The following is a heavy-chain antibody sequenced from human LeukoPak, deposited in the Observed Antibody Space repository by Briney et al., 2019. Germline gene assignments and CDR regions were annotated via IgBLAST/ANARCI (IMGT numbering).Heavy chain of an antibody. D-gene: IGHD3-22*01. Sequence: ASVKVSCKASGYTFTSFGISWMRQAPGQGLEWMGWISAYNGNTIYAQMLQGRVTMTTDTSTSTAYMELRSLRSDDTAVYYCARDLSSSYYYVFDYWGQGTLVTVSS. CDR3: ARDLSSSYYYVFDY. J-gene: IGHJ4*02. V-gene: IGHV1-18*01. CDR2: ISAYNGNT. CDR1: GYTFTSFG.